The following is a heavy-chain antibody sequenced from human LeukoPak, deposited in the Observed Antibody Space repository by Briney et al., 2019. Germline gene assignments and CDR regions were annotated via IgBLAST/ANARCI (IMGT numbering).Heavy chain of an antibody. CDR3: ARGGDRYYYDSSGYPYYFDY. Sequence: SETLSLTCTVSGGSLSSYYWSWVRQPPGKGLEWIGYIYYSGSTNYNPSLKSRVTISVDTSKNQCSLKLSSVTAADTAVYYCARGGDRYYYDSSGYPYYFDYWGQGTLVTVSS. CDR2: IYYSGST. J-gene: IGHJ4*02. D-gene: IGHD3-22*01. CDR1: GGSLSSYY. V-gene: IGHV4-59*01.